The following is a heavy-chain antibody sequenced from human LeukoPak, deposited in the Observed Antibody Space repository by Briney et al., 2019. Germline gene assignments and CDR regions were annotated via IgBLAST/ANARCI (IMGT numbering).Heavy chain of an antibody. CDR2: INQDGSEK. J-gene: IGHJ4*02. V-gene: IGHV3-7*01. Sequence: GGSLRLSCAASGFTFSNYWMSWVRQAPGKGLEWVANINQDGSEKYYVDSVKGRFTISRDNAKNSLYPQMNSLRAEDTAVYYCARDAAMANDYWGQGTPVTVSS. D-gene: IGHD5-18*01. CDR3: ARDAAMANDY. CDR1: GFTFSNYW.